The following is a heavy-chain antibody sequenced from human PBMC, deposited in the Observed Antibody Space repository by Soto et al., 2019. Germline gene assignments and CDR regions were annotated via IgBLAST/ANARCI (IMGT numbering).Heavy chain of an antibody. CDR1: GFTFSSYS. J-gene: IGHJ6*02. CDR3: ARAPPGCYYDSGSPCGMDV. V-gene: IGHV3-21*01. D-gene: IGHD3-10*01. CDR2: ISSSSSYI. Sequence: PGGSLRLSCAASGFTFSSYSMNWVRQAPGKGLEWVSSISSSSSYIYYADSVKGRFTISRDNAKNSLYLQMNSLRAEDAAVYYCARAPPGCYYDSGSPCGMDVWGQGTTVTVSS.